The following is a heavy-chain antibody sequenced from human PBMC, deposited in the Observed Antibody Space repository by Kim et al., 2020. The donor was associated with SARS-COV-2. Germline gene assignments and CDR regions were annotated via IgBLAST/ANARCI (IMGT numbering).Heavy chain of an antibody. Sequence: YYNPSLKSRVTISVETSKNQFSLELTSLTAADTAVYFCARGWRVTDWFDPWGQGILVSVSS. D-gene: IGHD3-10*01. J-gene: IGHJ5*02. CDR3: ARGWRVTDWFDP. V-gene: IGHV4-30-2*05.